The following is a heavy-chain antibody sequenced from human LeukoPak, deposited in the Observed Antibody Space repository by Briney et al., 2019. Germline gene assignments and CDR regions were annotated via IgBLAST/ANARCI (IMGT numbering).Heavy chain of an antibody. J-gene: IGHJ5*02. CDR2: IRYDGSNK. CDR1: GFTFSSYG. D-gene: IGHD2-15*01. Sequence: GGSLRLSCAASGFTFSSYGMHWVRQAPGKGLEWVAFIRYDGSNKYYADSVKGRFTISRDNSKNTLYLQMNGLRAEDTAVYYCAKGRVCSGGSCYSSWFDPWGQGTLVTVSS. V-gene: IGHV3-30*02. CDR3: AKGRVCSGGSCYSSWFDP.